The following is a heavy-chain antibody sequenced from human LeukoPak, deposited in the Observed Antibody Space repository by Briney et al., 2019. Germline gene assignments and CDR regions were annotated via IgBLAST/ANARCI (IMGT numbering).Heavy chain of an antibody. D-gene: IGHD6-19*01. J-gene: IGHJ4*02. CDR2: IWFDGSNI. V-gene: IGHV3-33*01. Sequence: GRSLRLSCAASGFNFSSYGMHWVRQAPGKGLEWVTSIWFDGSNIHCADSVKGRVIISRDNSKSALYLQMNSLRAEDTAIYYCARDSLPMAVTGPFDHWGQGALVTVSS. CDR1: GFNFSSYG. CDR3: ARDSLPMAVTGPFDH.